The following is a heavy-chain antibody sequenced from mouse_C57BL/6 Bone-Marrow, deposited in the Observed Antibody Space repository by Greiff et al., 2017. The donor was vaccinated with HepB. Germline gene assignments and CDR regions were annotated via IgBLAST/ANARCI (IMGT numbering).Heavy chain of an antibody. Sequence: EVQVVESGGGLVKPGGSLKLSCAASGFTFSSYAMSWVRQTPEKRLEWVATISDGGSYTYYPDNVKGRFTISRDNAKTNLYLQMSHLKSEDTAMYYCARYDYYYFDYWGQGTTLTVSS. D-gene: IGHD1-1*01. CDR1: GFTFSSYA. CDR2: ISDGGSYT. CDR3: ARYDYYYFDY. J-gene: IGHJ2*01. V-gene: IGHV5-4*01.